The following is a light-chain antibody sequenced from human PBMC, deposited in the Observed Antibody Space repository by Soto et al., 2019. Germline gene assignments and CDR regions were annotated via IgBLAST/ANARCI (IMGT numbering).Light chain of an antibody. CDR3: QQYNNWPAAIT. V-gene: IGKV3-15*01. Sequence: EIVLTQSPGTLSLSPGEIATLYCSASQNIDNNLAWYQQKPGQAPRLLIYGASTRAFGIPARFSGGGSGTQFTLAISSLQSEDSAIYYCQQYNNWPAAITFGQGTRLEIK. J-gene: IGKJ5*01. CDR1: QNIDNN. CDR2: GAS.